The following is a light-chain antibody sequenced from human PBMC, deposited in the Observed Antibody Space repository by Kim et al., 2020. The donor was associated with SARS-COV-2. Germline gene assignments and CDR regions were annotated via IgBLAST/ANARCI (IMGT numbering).Light chain of an antibody. J-gene: IGLJ3*02. CDR1: FSDFGGHTL. CDR3: CSYTESSSV. CDR2: EGT. V-gene: IGLV2-23*01. Sequence: QSALTQPASVSGSPGQSITISCTGAFSDFGGHTLVSWYQQHPGKAPKLMIYEGTRRPSGVSNRFSGSKSGNTASLTISGLQADDEADYYCCSYTESSSVFGGGTRLTVL.